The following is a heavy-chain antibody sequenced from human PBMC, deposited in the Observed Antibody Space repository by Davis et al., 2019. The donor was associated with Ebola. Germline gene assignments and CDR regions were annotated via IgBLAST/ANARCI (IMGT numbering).Heavy chain of an antibody. CDR3: ARHEGVGSSWSDYYYYYGMDV. V-gene: IGHV5-51*01. CDR2: IYPGDSDT. Sequence: GESLKISCKGSGYSFTSYWIGWVRQMPGKGLEWMGIIYPGDSDTRYSPSFQGQVTISADKSISTAYLQWSSLKASDTAMYYCARHEGVGSSWSDYYYYYGMDVWGQGTTVTVSS. CDR1: GYSFTSYW. D-gene: IGHD6-13*01. J-gene: IGHJ6*02.